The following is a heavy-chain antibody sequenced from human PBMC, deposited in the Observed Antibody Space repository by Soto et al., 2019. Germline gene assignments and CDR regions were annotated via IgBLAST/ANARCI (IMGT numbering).Heavy chain of an antibody. J-gene: IGHJ6*02. D-gene: IGHD1-26*01. Sequence: EVQLVESGGGLVQPGRSLRLSCAASGFIFDDFGMHWVRQAPGKGLEWVSGVTWNSGNIDYADSVKGRFTITRDNAKNSLYLQMNGLRGEDTALYYYAKDRYGSLEGGMDVWGQGTPVTVSS. V-gene: IGHV3-9*01. CDR2: VTWNSGNI. CDR1: GFIFDDFG. CDR3: AKDRYGSLEGGMDV.